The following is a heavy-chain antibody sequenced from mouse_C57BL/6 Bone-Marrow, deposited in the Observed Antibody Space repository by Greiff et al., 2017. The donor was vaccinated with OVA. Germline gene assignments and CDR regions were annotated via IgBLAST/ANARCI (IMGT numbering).Heavy chain of an antibody. D-gene: IGHD1-1*01. CDR1: GFTFSSYA. Sequence: EVKLMESGGGLVKPGGSLKLSCAASGFTFSSYAMSWVRQTPEKRLEWVATISDGGSYIYYPDNVKGRFTISRDNAKNNLYLQMSHLKSEDTAMYYCARYYYGSSYDYWGQGTTLTVSS. J-gene: IGHJ2*01. CDR2: ISDGGSYI. CDR3: ARYYYGSSYDY. V-gene: IGHV5-4*03.